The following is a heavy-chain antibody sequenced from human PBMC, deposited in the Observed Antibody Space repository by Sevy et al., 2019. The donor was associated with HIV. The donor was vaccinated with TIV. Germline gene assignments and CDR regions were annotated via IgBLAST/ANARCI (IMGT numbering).Heavy chain of an antibody. D-gene: IGHD2-21*01. Sequence: GGSLRLSCAASGFRFSDYSMHWVRQAPGKGLEWVSIISGSGGSTYYADSVKGRFTISRDNSKSTLHLQMNSLRAEDTAVYYCAKLYCGVDCYGGGAGNDAFDIWGQGTMVTVSS. CDR3: AKLYCGVDCYGGGAGNDAFDI. J-gene: IGHJ3*02. V-gene: IGHV3-23*01. CDR2: ISGSGGST. CDR1: GFRFSDYS.